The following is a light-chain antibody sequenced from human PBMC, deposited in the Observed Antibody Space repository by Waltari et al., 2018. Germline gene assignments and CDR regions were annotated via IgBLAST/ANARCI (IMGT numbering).Light chain of an antibody. J-gene: IGKJ1*01. CDR3: QEYGTSRT. V-gene: IGKV3-20*01. Sequence: EIELTQSPGTLSLSPGERATLSCRASQSVRSSYLAWYQQKPGQAPRPLIYDASSRATGIPDRVSGSGSGTDFTLTISRLEPEDFAVYYCQEYGTSRTFGQGTKVEIK. CDR2: DAS. CDR1: QSVRSSY.